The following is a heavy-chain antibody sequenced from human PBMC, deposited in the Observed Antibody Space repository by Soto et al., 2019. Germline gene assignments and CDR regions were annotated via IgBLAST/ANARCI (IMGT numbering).Heavy chain of an antibody. V-gene: IGHV4-39*01. D-gene: IGHD2-2*03. CDR3: ASQNAGYCYSSSCYAVDY. Sequence: QLQLQEPGPGLVKPSETLSLTCTVSGGSIPSSTYYWGWIRQPPVQGLEWIGTSYYSGSTYYNPSLKSRVLITEANSYKQISLNLSSVPAADPAVYHWASQNAGYCYSSSCYAVDYWGQATLVTVAS. CDR2: SYYSGST. J-gene: IGHJ4*02. CDR1: GGSIPSSTYY.